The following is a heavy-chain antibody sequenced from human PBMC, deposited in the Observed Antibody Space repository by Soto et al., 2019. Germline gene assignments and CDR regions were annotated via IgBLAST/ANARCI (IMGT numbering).Heavy chain of an antibody. CDR2: IIPVSPSA. J-gene: IGHJ5*02. D-gene: IGHD6-19*01. V-gene: IGHV1-69*13. CDR3: ARDVFGSGWFIS. Sequence: SVKVSCKASGGSFRSFALNWVRQAPGQGLEWMGGIIPVSPSAHYAQKFQGRVAITADDSTSTAYMELSSLRSEDTAIYYCARDVFGSGWFISWGQGTLVTVSS. CDR1: GGSFRSFA.